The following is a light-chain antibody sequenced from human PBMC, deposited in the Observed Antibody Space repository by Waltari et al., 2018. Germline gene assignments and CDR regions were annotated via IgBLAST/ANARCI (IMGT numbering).Light chain of an antibody. CDR2: DAS. Sequence: DIQMTQSPSTLSASVGERVTITCWASESISDWLAWYQQKPGKAPKLLIDDASTLQSGVPSRFSGSGSGKEFTLTIASLQPDDSATYYCQQYYTYSAGVFGQGTTVEV. CDR3: QQYYTYSAGV. J-gene: IGKJ1*01. V-gene: IGKV1-5*01. CDR1: ESISDW.